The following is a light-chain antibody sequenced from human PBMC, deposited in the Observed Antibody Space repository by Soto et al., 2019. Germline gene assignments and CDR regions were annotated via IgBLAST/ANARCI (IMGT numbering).Light chain of an antibody. CDR3: EAWDDSLYGAV. J-gene: IGLJ2*01. CDR1: SSNIGANP. CDR2: NND. V-gene: IGLV1-44*01. Sequence: QSVLTRPPSASGTPGQRVTISCSGSSSNIGANPINWYQQLPGTAPKLLIYNNDQRPSGVPDRFSASKSGTSASLAISGLQSEDEADYYCEAWDDSLYGAVLGGGTKVTVL.